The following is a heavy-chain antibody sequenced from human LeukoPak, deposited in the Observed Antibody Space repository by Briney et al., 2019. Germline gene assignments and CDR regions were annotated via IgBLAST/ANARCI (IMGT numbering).Heavy chain of an antibody. J-gene: IGHJ4*02. CDR2: MNPNSGNT. CDR3: ARRLGFLEWLLDY. D-gene: IGHD3-3*01. V-gene: IGHV1-8*03. CDR1: GYTFTSYD. Sequence: ASVKVSCKASGYTFTSYDINWVRQATGQGLEWMRWMNPNSGNTGYAQKFQGRVTITRNTSISTAYMELSSLRSEDTAVYYCARRLGFLEWLLDYWGQGTLVTVSS.